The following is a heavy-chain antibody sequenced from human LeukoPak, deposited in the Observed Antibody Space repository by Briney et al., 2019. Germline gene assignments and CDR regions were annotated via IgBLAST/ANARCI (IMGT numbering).Heavy chain of an antibody. D-gene: IGHD6-13*01. CDR1: GFTFSTYW. CDR3: ARGSLSAAVAEDY. Sequence: PGGSLRLSCAASGFTFSTYWMSWVRQAPGRGLEWVANIKQDGSVKYYVDSVKGRFTISRDNAKNSLYLQMNSLRAEDTAVYYCARGSLSAAVAEDYWGQGTLVTVS. CDR2: IKQDGSVK. V-gene: IGHV3-7*01. J-gene: IGHJ4*02.